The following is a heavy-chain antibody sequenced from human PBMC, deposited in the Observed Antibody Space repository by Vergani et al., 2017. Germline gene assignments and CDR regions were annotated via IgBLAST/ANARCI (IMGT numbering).Heavy chain of an antibody. CDR1: GFTFSSYS. D-gene: IGHD4-17*01. J-gene: IGHJ4*02. V-gene: IGHV3-21*01. CDR3: ARAGEGDYGYVDY. CDR2: ISSSSSYI. Sequence: EVQLVESGGGLVKPGGSLRLSCAASGFTFSSYSMNWVRQAPGKGLEWVSSISSSSSYIYYADSVKGRFTISRDNAKNALYLQMNSLRAEDTAVYYCARAGEGDYGYVDYWGQGTLVTGSS.